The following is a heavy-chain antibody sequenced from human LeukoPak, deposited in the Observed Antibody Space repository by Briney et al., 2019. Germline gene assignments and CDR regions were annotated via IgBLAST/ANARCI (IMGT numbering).Heavy chain of an antibody. V-gene: IGHV3-21*01. D-gene: IGHD6-19*01. CDR3: ARDAVAGNYYYYYYMDV. CDR1: GFNLTNYA. CDR2: ITSGSSYI. Sequence: PGGSLRLSCTASGFNLTNYAMHWVRQAPGKGLEWVSSITSGSSYIYYADSVKGRFTISRDNAKNSLYLQMNSLRAEDTAVYYCARDAVAGNYYYYYYMDVWGKGTTVTVSS. J-gene: IGHJ6*03.